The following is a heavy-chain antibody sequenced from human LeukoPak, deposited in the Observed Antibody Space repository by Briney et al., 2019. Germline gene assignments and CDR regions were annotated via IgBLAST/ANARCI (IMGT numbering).Heavy chain of an antibody. V-gene: IGHV1-2*02. Sequence: ASVKVSCKASGYTFTGYYMHWVRQAPGQGLEWMGWINPNSGGTNYAQKFQGRVTMTRDTSISTAYMELSRLRSDDTAVCYCARAYYDFWSGAGWFDPWGQGTLVTVSS. CDR2: INPNSGGT. J-gene: IGHJ5*02. D-gene: IGHD3-3*01. CDR3: ARAYYDFWSGAGWFDP. CDR1: GYTFTGYY.